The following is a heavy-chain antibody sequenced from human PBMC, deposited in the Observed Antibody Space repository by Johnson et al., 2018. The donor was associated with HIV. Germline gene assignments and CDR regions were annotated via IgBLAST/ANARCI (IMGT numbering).Heavy chain of an antibody. V-gene: IGHV3-15*01. J-gene: IGHJ3*02. Sequence: MQLVESGGGLVKPGGSLRLSCAASGITFSNAWMSWVRQAPGKGLEWVGRIKSKTDGGTTDYAAPVKGRFTISRDDSKNTQYLQMNSLKTEDTAVYYCARAYIYGAFDIWGQGTMVTVSS. CDR1: GITFSNAW. D-gene: IGHD2/OR15-2a*01. CDR2: IKSKTDGGTT. CDR3: ARAYIYGAFDI.